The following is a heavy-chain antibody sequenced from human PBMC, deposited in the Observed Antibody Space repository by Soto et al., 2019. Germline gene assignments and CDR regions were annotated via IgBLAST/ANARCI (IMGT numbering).Heavy chain of an antibody. CDR2: VNPILSMS. D-gene: IGHD3-10*01. J-gene: IGHJ4*02. V-gene: IGHV1-69*02. Sequence: QVQLVQSGAEVKRPGSSVKVSCKASGDTFNFYSINWVRQAPGVGLEWVGRVNPILSMSNYAQRFQGRVTXTXDXXTSTAYKELRSLRSEDTAIYYRASSYGSGYRAFDYWGQGALVTVSS. CDR1: GDTFNFYS. CDR3: ASSYGSGYRAFDY.